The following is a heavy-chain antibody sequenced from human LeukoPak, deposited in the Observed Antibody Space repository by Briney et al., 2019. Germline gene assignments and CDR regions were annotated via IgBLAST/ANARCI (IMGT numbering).Heavy chain of an antibody. CDR1: GFTFSSYA. CDR3: VKDGGRTTTNWFDP. V-gene: IGHV3-64D*06. CDR2: ISSNGGST. D-gene: IGHD1-1*01. J-gene: IGHJ5*02. Sequence: PGESLILSCSASGFTFSSYAMHWVRQAPGKRLEYVSAISSNGGSTYYADSVKRRFTISIDNSKNKLYLKMSSLRAEDAYVCYCVKDGGRTTTNWFDPWGQGTPVTVSS.